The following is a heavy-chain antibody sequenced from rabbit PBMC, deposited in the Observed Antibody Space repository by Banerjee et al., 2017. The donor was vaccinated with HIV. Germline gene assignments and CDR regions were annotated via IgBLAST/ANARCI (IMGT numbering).Heavy chain of an antibody. Sequence: QEQLEESGGDLVKPEGSLTLTCTASGFSFSNKYVMCWVRQAPGKGLEWIACINTSSGNIVYATWAKGRFTISKTSWTTVTLQLTSLTAADTATYFCARDRADSGWFSAYYFNLWGPGTLVTVS. V-gene: IGHV1S45*01. CDR2: INTSSGNI. CDR1: GFSFSNKYV. CDR3: ARDRADSGWFSAYYFNL. J-gene: IGHJ4*01. D-gene: IGHD8-1*01.